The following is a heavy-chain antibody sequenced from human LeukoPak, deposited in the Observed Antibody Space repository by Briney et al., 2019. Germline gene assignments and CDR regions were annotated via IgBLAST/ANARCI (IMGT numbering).Heavy chain of an antibody. CDR3: AREPVQPMGFDY. Sequence: SETLSLTCTVSGGSISSYYWSWIRQPPGKGLEWIGYIYYSGSTSYNPSLKSRVTISVDKSKNQFSLKLSSVTAADTAVYYCAREPVQPMGFDYWGQGTLVTVSS. D-gene: IGHD1-1*01. V-gene: IGHV4-59*12. J-gene: IGHJ4*02. CDR1: GGSISSYY. CDR2: IYYSGST.